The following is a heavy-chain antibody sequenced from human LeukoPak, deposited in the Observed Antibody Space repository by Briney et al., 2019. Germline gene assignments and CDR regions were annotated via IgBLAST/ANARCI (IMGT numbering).Heavy chain of an antibody. J-gene: IGHJ6*02. CDR2: ISYDGSNK. Sequence: PGGSLRLSCAASGFTFSSYAMHWVRQAPGKGLEWVAVISYDGSNKYYADSVKGRFTISRDNSKNTLYLQMNSLRAEDTAVYYCARDGRDSSGYHYLGRDYYYGMDVWGQGTTVTVSS. CDR1: GFTFSSYA. D-gene: IGHD3-22*01. V-gene: IGHV3-30*04. CDR3: ARDGRDSSGYHYLGRDYYYGMDV.